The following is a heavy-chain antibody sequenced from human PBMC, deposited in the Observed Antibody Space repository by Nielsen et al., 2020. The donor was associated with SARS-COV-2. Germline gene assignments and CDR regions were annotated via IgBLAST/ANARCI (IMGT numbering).Heavy chain of an antibody. CDR1: GFTFSSYA. J-gene: IGHJ6*03. Sequence: GESLKISCAASGFTFSSYAMHWVRQAPGKGLEWVAVISYDGSNKYYADSVKGRFTISRDNSKNTLYLQMNSLRAEDTAVYYCARAQTTAATINYYYYYYMDVWGKGTTVTVSS. V-gene: IGHV3-30-3*01. CDR2: ISYDGSNK. D-gene: IGHD2-15*01. CDR3: ARAQTTAATINYYYYYYMDV.